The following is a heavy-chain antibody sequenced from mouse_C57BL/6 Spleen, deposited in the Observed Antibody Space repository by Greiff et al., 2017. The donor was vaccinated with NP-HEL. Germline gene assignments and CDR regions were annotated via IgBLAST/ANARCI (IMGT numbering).Heavy chain of an antibody. CDR3: AGHSITAVVPYYFDY. V-gene: IGHV1-62-2*01. J-gene: IGHJ2*01. CDR2: FYPGSGSI. D-gene: IGHD1-1*01. CDR1: GYTFTEYT. Sequence: QVQLQQSGAELVKPGASVKLSCKASGYTFTEYTIHWVKQRSGQGLEWIGWFYPGSGSIKYNEKFKDKATLTADKSSSTVYMELSRLTSEDSVVYLDAGHSITAVVPYYFDYWGQGTTLTVSS.